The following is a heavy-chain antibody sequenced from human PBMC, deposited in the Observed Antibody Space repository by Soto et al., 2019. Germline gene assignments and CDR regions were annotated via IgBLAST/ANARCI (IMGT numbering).Heavy chain of an antibody. Sequence: QVQLVQSGAEVKKPGASVKVCCKASGYTFTSYGISWVRQAPGQGLEWMGWISAYNVNTNYAQKLQGRVTMTTDTATSPAYMELRGLRSDDTAVYYCARDGYYESSGYRSDFDYWGQGTLVTVSS. CDR3: ARDGYYESSGYRSDFDY. CDR2: ISAYNVNT. J-gene: IGHJ4*02. D-gene: IGHD3-22*01. V-gene: IGHV1-18*01. CDR1: GYTFTSYG.